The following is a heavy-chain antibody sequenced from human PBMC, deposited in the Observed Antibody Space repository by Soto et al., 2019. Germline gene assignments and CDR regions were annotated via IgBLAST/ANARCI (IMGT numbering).Heavy chain of an antibody. Sequence: PGGSLRLSCAASGFTFSRYGMHWVRQAPGKGLEWVAVIWYDGSNKYYADSVKGRFTISRDNSKNTLYLQMNSLRAEDTAVYYCAREGTYCSGGSCYSYYYYYYGMDVWGQGTTVTVSS. CDR2: IWYDGSNK. CDR1: GFTFSRYG. D-gene: IGHD2-15*01. V-gene: IGHV3-33*01. J-gene: IGHJ6*02. CDR3: AREGTYCSGGSCYSYYYYYYGMDV.